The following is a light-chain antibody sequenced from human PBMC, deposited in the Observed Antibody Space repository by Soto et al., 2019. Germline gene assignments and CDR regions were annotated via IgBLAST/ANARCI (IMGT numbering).Light chain of an antibody. CDR3: AAWDDSLNGLYV. Sequence: QSLLTQPPSASGTPGQRLTISCSGSSSNVGINTVSWYQQLPGTAPKLLIYNNNQRPSGVPDRFSGSKSGTSASLAISGLQSEDEADYSCAAWDDSLNGLYVFGTGTKATVL. CDR2: NNN. CDR1: SSNVGINT. J-gene: IGLJ1*01. V-gene: IGLV1-44*01.